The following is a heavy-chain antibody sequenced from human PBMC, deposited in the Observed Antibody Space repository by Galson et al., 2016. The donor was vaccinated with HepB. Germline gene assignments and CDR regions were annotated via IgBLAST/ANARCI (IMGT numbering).Heavy chain of an antibody. CDR2: ITPLFDTA. V-gene: IGHV1-69*06. J-gene: IGHJ4*02. CDR1: GGTFSNFA. D-gene: IGHD3-16*01. Sequence: SVKVSCKASGGTFSNFAISWVRLTPGQGLEWMGGITPLFDTANYAREFQGRVTITADKGTGTAHMELRSLRSEDTAVYYCARARRLGREKYFDYWGQGTLVTVSS. CDR3: ARARRLGREKYFDY.